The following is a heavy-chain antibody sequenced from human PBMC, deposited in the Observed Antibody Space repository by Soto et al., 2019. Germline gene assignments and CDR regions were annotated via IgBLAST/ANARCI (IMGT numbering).Heavy chain of an antibody. J-gene: IGHJ6*03. CDR2: MNPNSGNT. Sequence: ASVKVSCKASGYNFTSYDINWVRQATGRGLEWMGWMNPNSGNTGYAQKFQGRVTMTRNTSISTAYMELSSLRSEDTAVYYCARRDLRYFDWLFPWSLSYYYYYMYVWGKGTTVTVSS. V-gene: IGHV1-8*01. D-gene: IGHD3-9*01. CDR1: GYNFTSYD. CDR3: ARRDLRYFDWLFPWSLSYYYYYMYV.